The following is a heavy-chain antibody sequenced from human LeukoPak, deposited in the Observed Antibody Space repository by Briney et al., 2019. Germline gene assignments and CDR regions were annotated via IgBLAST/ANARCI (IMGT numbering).Heavy chain of an antibody. J-gene: IGHJ5*02. Sequence: PSETLSLTCTVSGGSISSYYWRWIRQPPGKGLEGIGRIYTSGSTNYNPSLKSRVTMSVDTSKNQFSLKLSSVTAADTAVYYCARDRVAVAADWFDPWGQGTLVTVSS. D-gene: IGHD6-19*01. CDR3: ARDRVAVAADWFDP. V-gene: IGHV4-4*07. CDR1: GGSISSYY. CDR2: IYTSGST.